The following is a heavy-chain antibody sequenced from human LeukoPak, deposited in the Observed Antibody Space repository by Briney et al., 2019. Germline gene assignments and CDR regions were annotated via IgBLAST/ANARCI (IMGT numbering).Heavy chain of an antibody. V-gene: IGHV1-2*02. J-gene: IGHJ4*02. CDR1: GYTFTDYY. D-gene: IGHD3-22*01. CDR2: INPNSGGT. Sequence: ASVKVSCKASGYTFTDYYMHWVRQAPGQGLEWMGWINPNSGGTNYAQKFQGRVTMTRDTSISTAYMELRSLRSDDTAVYYCARDQPPKYYYDSSGYFDYWGQGTLVTVSS. CDR3: ARDQPPKYYYDSSGYFDY.